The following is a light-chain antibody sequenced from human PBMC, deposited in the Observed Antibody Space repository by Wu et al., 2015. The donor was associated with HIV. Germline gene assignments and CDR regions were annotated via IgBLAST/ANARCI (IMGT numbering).Light chain of an antibody. V-gene: IGKV1-5*03. Sequence: DIRMTQSPSTLSASVGDRVTITCRASQNINNWLAWYQQKPGKAPKLLIYKTSTLESGVPSRFSGSGSGTEFTLTISNLQPDDFATYYCQQYNTYSWTFGPGTKVDIK. CDR2: KTS. CDR3: QQYNTYSWT. CDR1: QNINNW. J-gene: IGKJ1*01.